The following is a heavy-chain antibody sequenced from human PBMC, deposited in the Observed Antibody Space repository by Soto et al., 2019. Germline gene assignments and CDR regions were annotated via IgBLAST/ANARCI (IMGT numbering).Heavy chain of an antibody. CDR2: IKGDGSEK. CDR3: AAGFPPDF. V-gene: IGHV3-7*01. J-gene: IGHJ4*02. D-gene: IGHD3-10*01. Sequence: EVLLVESGGGLVQPGGSLTPSCAASRFTFGSYWMNWVRQAPGKGLEWVANIKGDGSEKYYVDSVEGRFTISRDNTKNSLDLQMNSLRVEDTAVYYCAAGFPPDFWGQGTLVTVSS. CDR1: RFTFGSYW.